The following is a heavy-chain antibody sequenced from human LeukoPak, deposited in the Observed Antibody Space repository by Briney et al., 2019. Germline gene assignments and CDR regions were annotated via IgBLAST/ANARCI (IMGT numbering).Heavy chain of an antibody. V-gene: IGHV4-61*08. CDR3: ARGEARRRPFDY. D-gene: IGHD6-6*01. CDR1: GGSISSGDYY. Sequence: SQTLSLTCTVSGGSISSGDYYWSWIRQPPGKGLEWIGYIYYSGSTNYNPSLKSRVTISVDTSKNQFSLKLSSVTAADTAVYYCARGEARRRPFDYWGQGTLVTVSS. J-gene: IGHJ4*02. CDR2: IYYSGST.